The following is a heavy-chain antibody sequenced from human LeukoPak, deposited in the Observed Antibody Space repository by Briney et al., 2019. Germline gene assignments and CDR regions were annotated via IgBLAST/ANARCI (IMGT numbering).Heavy chain of an antibody. Sequence: GGSLRLSCAASGFTLSSFWMSWVRQAPGKGLEWVANIKQDGNEEYYADSVKGRFTISRDNAKNSLYLQMNSLRAEDTAVYYCATIKVRASKYDTDGFDYWGQGTLVTVSS. CDR1: GFTLSSFW. CDR2: IKQDGNEE. V-gene: IGHV3-7*05. J-gene: IGHJ4*02. D-gene: IGHD3-10*01. CDR3: ATIKVRASKYDTDGFDY.